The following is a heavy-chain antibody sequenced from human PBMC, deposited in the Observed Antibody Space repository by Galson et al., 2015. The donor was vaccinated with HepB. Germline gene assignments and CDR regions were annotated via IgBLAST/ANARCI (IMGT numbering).Heavy chain of an antibody. CDR1: GGTFSSYA. CDR3: ASLAAAGTGWDY. J-gene: IGHJ4*02. Sequence: SCKASGGTFSSYAISWVRQAPGQGLEWMGGIIPIFGTANYAQKFQGRVTITADESTSTAYMELSSLRSEDTAVYYCASLAAAGTGWDYWGQGTLVTVSS. V-gene: IGHV1-69*01. CDR2: IIPIFGTA. D-gene: IGHD6-13*01.